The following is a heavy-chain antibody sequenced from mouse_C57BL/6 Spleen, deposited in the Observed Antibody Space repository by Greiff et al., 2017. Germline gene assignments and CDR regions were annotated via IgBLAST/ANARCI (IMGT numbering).Heavy chain of an antibody. V-gene: IGHV3-6*01. Sequence: EVKLQESGPGLVKPSQSLSLTCSVTGYSITSGYYWNWIRQFPGNKLEWMGYISYDGSNNYNPSLKNRISITRDTSKNQFFLKLNSVTTEDTATYYCAIYYYGSRDYAMDYWGQGTSVTVSS. CDR1: GYSITSGYY. J-gene: IGHJ4*01. CDR2: ISYDGSN. D-gene: IGHD1-1*01. CDR3: AIYYYGSRDYAMDY.